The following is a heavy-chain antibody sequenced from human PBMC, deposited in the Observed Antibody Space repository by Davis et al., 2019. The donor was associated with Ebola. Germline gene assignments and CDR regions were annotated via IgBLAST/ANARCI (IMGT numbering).Heavy chain of an antibody. CDR1: GGSVSSGSYY. J-gene: IGHJ6*02. V-gene: IGHV4-61*01. D-gene: IGHD1-26*01. CDR2: IYYSGST. Sequence: MPSETLSLTCTVSGGSVSSGSYYWSWIRQPPGKGLEWIGYIYYSGSTNYNPSLKSRVTISVDTSKNQFSLKLSSVTAADTAVYHCASDFRGGGGSYYRYYYYGMDVWGQGTTVTVSS. CDR3: ASDFRGGGGSYYRYYYYGMDV.